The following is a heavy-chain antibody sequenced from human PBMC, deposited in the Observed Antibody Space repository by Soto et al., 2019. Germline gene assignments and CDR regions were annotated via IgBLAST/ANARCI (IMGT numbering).Heavy chain of an antibody. CDR1: GFTFSSYA. V-gene: IGHV3-23*01. CDR2: ISGSGGST. J-gene: IGHJ4*02. Sequence: GGCLRLSCAASGFTFSSYAMSWVRQAPGKGLEWVSAISGSGGSTYYADSVKGRFTISRDNSKNTLYLQMNSLRAEDTAVYYCAKDQYCGGDCYPYYFDYWGQGTLVTVSS. CDR3: AKDQYCGGDCYPYYFDY. D-gene: IGHD2-21*02.